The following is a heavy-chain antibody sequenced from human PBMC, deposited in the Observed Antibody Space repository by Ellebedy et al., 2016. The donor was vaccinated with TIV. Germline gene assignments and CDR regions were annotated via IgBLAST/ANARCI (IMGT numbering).Heavy chain of an antibody. J-gene: IGHJ5*02. Sequence: PGGSLRLSCAASGFTFSSYDMHWVRQATGKGLEWVSAIGTAGDTYYPGSVKGRFTISRENAKNALFLQMDGLRVDDSAVYYCVGFGVFNLWGQGAPVTVSS. CDR1: GFTFSSYD. CDR3: VGFGVFNL. V-gene: IGHV3-13*01. D-gene: IGHD3-3*01. CDR2: IGTAGDT.